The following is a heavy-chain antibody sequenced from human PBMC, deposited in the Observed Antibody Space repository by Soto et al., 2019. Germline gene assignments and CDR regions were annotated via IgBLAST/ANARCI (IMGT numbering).Heavy chain of an antibody. CDR3: ASSYYDSSGYYAFDY. D-gene: IGHD3-22*01. J-gene: IGHJ4*02. V-gene: IGHV3-30-3*01. CDR2: ISYDGSNK. CDR1: GFPFISYA. Sequence: GGSLRLSCAASGFPFISYAMHWVRQAPGKGLEWVAVISYDGSNKYYADSVKGRFTISRDNPKNTLYLQVSSLRSEDTAVYYCASSYYDSSGYYAFDYWGQGTLVTVSS.